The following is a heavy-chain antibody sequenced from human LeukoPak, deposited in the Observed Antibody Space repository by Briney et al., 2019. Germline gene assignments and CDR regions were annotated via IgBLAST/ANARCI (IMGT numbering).Heavy chain of an antibody. D-gene: IGHD3-16*01. V-gene: IGHV1-69*13. Sequence: SVKVSCKASGGTFSSYAISWVRQAPGQGLEWMGGIIPIFGTANYAQKFQGRVTIIADESTSTAYMELSSLRSEDTAVYYCARRGGENNYFDYWGQGTLVTVSS. J-gene: IGHJ4*02. CDR3: ARRGGENNYFDY. CDR1: GGTFSSYA. CDR2: IIPIFGTA.